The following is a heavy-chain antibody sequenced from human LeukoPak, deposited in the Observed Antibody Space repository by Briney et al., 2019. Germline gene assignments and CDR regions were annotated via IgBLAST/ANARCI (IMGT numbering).Heavy chain of an antibody. D-gene: IGHD3-10*01. V-gene: IGHV4-38-2*01. Sequence: SETLSLTCAVSGYSISSGYYWGWIRQPPGKGLEWIGSIYHSGSTYYNPSLKSRVTISVDTSKNQFSLKLSSVTAADTAVYYCARPGRDRYYYYMDVWGKGTTVTVSS. CDR3: ARPGRDRYYYYMDV. J-gene: IGHJ6*03. CDR2: IYHSGST. CDR1: GYSISSGYY.